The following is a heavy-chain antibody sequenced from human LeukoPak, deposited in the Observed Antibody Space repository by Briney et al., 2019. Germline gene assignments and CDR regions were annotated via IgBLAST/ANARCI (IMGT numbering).Heavy chain of an antibody. CDR1: GDSVSSNSAA. CDR2: TYYRSKWYN. CDR3: ARAKGRSPLFDY. D-gene: IGHD6-13*01. V-gene: IGHV6-1*01. J-gene: IGHJ4*02. Sequence: SQTLSLTCAISGDSVSSNSAAWNWIRQSPSRGLEWLGRTYYRSKWYNDYAVSVKGRIAINPDTSKNQFSLQLNSVTPEDTAVYYCARAKGRSPLFDYWGQGTLVTVSS.